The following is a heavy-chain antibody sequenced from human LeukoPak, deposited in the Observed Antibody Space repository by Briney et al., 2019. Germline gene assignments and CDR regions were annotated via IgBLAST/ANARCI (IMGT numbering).Heavy chain of an antibody. V-gene: IGHV4-34*12. CDR1: GGSFSGYY. Sequence: PSETLSLTCAVYGGSFSGYYWSWIRQPPGEGLEWIASIVHSGNTYYKPSLKSRVTISVDTFKNQFSLRLSSVTAADTALYYCARAPGSGWSNWGQGTLVTVSS. J-gene: IGHJ4*02. CDR3: ARAPGSGWSN. D-gene: IGHD6-19*01. CDR2: IVHSGNT.